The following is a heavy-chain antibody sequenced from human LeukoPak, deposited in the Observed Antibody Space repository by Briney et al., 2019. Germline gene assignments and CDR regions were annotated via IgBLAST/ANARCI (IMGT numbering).Heavy chain of an antibody. J-gene: IGHJ5*02. CDR3: ARQQLVLWFDP. CDR2: IYYSGST. V-gene: IGHV4-59*01. Sequence: SETVSLTCTVSGGSINSYYWSWIRQPPGKGLEWIGYIYYSGSTNYNPSLKSRVTISVDTSKNQFSLKLSSVTAADTAVYYCARQQLVLWFDPWGQGTLVTVSS. D-gene: IGHD6-13*01. CDR1: GGSINSYY.